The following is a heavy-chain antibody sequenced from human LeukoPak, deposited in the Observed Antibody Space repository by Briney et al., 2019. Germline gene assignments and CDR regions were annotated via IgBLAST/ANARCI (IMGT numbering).Heavy chain of an antibody. V-gene: IGHV4-34*01. J-gene: IGHJ3*02. CDR1: GGSFSGYY. Sequence: PSGTLSLTCAVYGGSFSGYYWTWIRQPPGKVLEWIGEISHSGSTNCDPTLKSRVTISVDTSKNQFSLKLSSVTAADTAVYYCARDTGILTGYYNGRPLVAFDIWGQGTMVTVSS. D-gene: IGHD3-9*01. CDR3: ARDTGILTGYYNGRPLVAFDI. CDR2: ISHSGST.